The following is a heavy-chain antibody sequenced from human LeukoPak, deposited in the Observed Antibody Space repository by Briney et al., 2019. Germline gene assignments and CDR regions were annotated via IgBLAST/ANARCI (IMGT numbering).Heavy chain of an antibody. D-gene: IGHD3-10*01. CDR2: IYTSGST. V-gene: IGHV4-4*07. CDR1: GGSISSYY. Sequence: SETLSLTCTVSGGSISSYYWSWIRQPAGKGLEWIGRIYTSGSTNYNPSLKSRVTMSVDTSKNQFSLELSSVTAADTAVYYCARGKGRWFGRYFDYWGQGTLVTVSS. CDR3: ARGKGRWFGRYFDY. J-gene: IGHJ4*02.